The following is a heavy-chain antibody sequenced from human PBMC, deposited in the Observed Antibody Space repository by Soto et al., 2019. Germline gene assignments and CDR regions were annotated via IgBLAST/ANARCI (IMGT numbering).Heavy chain of an antibody. D-gene: IGHD6-19*01. CDR1: GYTFTSYA. Sequence: ASVKVSCKASGYTFTSYAMHWVRQAPGQRLEWMGWINAGNGNTKYSQKLQGRVTITRDTSTSTAYMELRSLSSDDTAVYYCAKSSGWYYFDYWGQGTLVTVSS. CDR2: INAGNGNT. CDR3: AKSSGWYYFDY. J-gene: IGHJ4*02. V-gene: IGHV1-3*01.